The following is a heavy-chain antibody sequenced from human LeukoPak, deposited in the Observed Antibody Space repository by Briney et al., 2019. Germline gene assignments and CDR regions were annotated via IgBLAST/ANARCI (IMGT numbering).Heavy chain of an antibody. CDR1: GGSVTSTNW. D-gene: IGHD6-13*01. CDR2: VHLDGRT. V-gene: IGHV4-4*02. Sequence: SETLSLTCDVSGGSVTSTNWWTWVRQPPGKGLEWIGEVHLDGRTNYNPSLKSRLIMSVDLPENHISLKLTSVTAADTAVYYCARGPLSSRTTWTWFDPWGQGTLVTVSS. J-gene: IGHJ5*02. CDR3: ARGPLSSRTTWTWFDP.